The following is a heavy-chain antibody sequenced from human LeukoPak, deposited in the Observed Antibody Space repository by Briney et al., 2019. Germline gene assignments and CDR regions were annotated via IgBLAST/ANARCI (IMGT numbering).Heavy chain of an antibody. V-gene: IGHV3-30*02. CDR1: GFSLSRYG. CDR2: KRDGGSKN. J-gene: IGHJ4*02. D-gene: IGHD2-15*01. Sequence: GGSLTLSCAASGFSLSRYGMHWVRQAPAKGLERVAYKRDGGSKNRYGDFVKGRFSIFRDNSKSTLYLQMNSLRREDAAVYYCANGDCRGGRCSSGAYWGQGTLVTVSS. CDR3: ANGDCRGGRCSSGAY.